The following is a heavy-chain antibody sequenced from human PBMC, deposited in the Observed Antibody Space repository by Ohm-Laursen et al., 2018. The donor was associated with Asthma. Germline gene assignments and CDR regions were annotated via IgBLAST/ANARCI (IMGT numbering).Heavy chain of an antibody. V-gene: IGHV3-30*18. CDR1: GFTFSSYG. Sequence: SLRLSCAAPGFTFSSYGMHWVRQAPGKGLEWVAVISYDGSNKYYADSVKGRFTISRDNSKNTLYLQMNSLRAEDTAVYYCAKVGYYYDSSGSPPRDYWGQGTLVTVSS. J-gene: IGHJ4*02. CDR2: ISYDGSNK. D-gene: IGHD3-22*01. CDR3: AKVGYYYDSSGSPPRDY.